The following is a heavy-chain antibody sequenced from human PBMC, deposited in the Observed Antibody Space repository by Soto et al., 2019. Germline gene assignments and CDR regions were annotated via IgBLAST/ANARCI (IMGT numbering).Heavy chain of an antibody. CDR3: ARVPTYYYDSSGYYSFDY. CDR2: IYYSGST. J-gene: IGHJ4*02. V-gene: IGHV4-30-4*01. CDR1: GGSISSGDYY. D-gene: IGHD3-22*01. Sequence: SETLSLTCTVSGGSISSGDYYWSWIRQPPGKGLEWIGYIYYSGSTCYNPSLKSRVTISVDTSKNQFSLKLSSVTAADTAVYYCARVPTYYYDSSGYYSFDYWGQGTLVTVSS.